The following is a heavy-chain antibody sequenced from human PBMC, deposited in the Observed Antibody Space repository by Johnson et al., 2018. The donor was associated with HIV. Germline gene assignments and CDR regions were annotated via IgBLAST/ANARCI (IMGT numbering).Heavy chain of an antibody. J-gene: IGHJ3*02. CDR1: GFTFHDYT. Sequence: VQLVESGGGVVQPGGSLRLSCAASGFTFHDYTMHWVRQAPGKGLEWVSLISWDGDSTYYANSVKGRFTISRDNSENSLYLQMNSLRTEDTALYYCAKAGARWLQFDAFDIWGQGTMVTVSS. V-gene: IGHV3-43*01. D-gene: IGHD5-24*01. CDR2: ISWDGDST. CDR3: AKAGARWLQFDAFDI.